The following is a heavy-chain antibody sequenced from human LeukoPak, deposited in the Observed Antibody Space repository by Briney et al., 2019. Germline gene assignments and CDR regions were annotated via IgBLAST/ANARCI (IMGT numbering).Heavy chain of an antibody. CDR3: ARDHRSRLRLTYYCYGMDV. Sequence: SQTLSLTCTVSGGSISSGGYYWRWIRQHPGTGLEWIGYIYYSGSTYYNPSLKSRVTISVDTSKNQFSLKLSSVTAADTAVYYCARDHRSRLRLTYYCYGMDVWGQGTTVTVSS. V-gene: IGHV4-31*03. J-gene: IGHJ6*02. CDR2: IYYSGST. D-gene: IGHD5-12*01. CDR1: GGSISSGGYY.